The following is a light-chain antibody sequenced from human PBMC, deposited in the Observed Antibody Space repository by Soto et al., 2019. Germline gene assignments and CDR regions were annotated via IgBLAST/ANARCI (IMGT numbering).Light chain of an antibody. CDR1: QGIGNA. CDR2: GAS. Sequence: AIQMTQSPSSLSASVGARVPISCRASQGIGNALGWYQQQPGKPPKVLIYGASNLQSGVPPRFSGSGSGTDFTLAISSLQPEDSATYYCLQDINYPWTFGQGTKVDI. CDR3: LQDINYPWT. J-gene: IGKJ1*01. V-gene: IGKV1-6*01.